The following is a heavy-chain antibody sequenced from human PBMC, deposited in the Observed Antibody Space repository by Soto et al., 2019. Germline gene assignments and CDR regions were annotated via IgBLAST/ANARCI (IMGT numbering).Heavy chain of an antibody. CDR1: GYSISSGYY. CDR2: IYHSGST. J-gene: IGHJ5*02. CDR3: ARAFEGGTGTTDWFDP. V-gene: IGHV4-38-2*01. D-gene: IGHD1-7*01. Sequence: KPSETLSLTCAVSGYSISSGYYWGWIRQPPGKGLEWIGSIYHSGSTYYNPSLKSRVTISVDTSKNQFSLKLSSVTAADTAVYYCARAFEGGTGTTDWFDPWGQGTLVTVSS.